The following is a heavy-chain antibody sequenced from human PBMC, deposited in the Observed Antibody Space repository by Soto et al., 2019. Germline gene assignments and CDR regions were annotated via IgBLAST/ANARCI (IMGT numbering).Heavy chain of an antibody. J-gene: IGHJ6*04. Sequence: GGSLRLSCAASGFTFSSYAMHWVRQAPGKGLEWVAVISYDGSNKYYADSVKGRFTISRDNSKNTLYLQMNSLRAEDTAVYYCARDTGVGSSSWYSPYYYYGMDVWGKGTTVTVSS. D-gene: IGHD6-13*01. CDR3: ARDTGVGSSSWYSPYYYYGMDV. V-gene: IGHV3-30*04. CDR1: GFTFSSYA. CDR2: ISYDGSNK.